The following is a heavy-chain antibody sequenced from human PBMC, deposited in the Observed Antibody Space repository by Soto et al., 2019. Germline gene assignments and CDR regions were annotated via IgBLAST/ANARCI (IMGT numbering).Heavy chain of an antibody. Sequence: QVQLVQSGAEVKKPGSSVKVSCKASGGTFSSYAISWVRQAPGQGLEWMGGIIPIFGTANYAQKFQGRVTITADESTSTAYMELSSRRSEDTAVYYCASSPRGRFIPPAYYYYGMDVWGQGTTVTVSS. CDR1: GGTFSSYA. V-gene: IGHV1-69*01. J-gene: IGHJ6*02. CDR3: ASSPRGRFIPPAYYYYGMDV. D-gene: IGHD3-16*01. CDR2: IIPIFGTA.